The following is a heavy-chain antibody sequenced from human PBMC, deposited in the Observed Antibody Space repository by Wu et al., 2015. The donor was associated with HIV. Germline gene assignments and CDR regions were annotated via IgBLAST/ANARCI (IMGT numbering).Heavy chain of an antibody. Sequence: QVQLVQSGAEVKKPGSSVKVSCKASGGTFSSYAINWVRQAPGQGLEWMGGIIPIFGTTNYAQKFQGRVTITTDESTSTAYMELSSLRSEDTAMYYCARGLPYYYDSSGYYAWGQGTLVTVSS. D-gene: IGHD3-22*01. CDR2: IIPIFGTT. CDR1: GGTFSSYA. CDR3: ARGLPYYYDSSGYYA. V-gene: IGHV1-69*05. J-gene: IGHJ4*02.